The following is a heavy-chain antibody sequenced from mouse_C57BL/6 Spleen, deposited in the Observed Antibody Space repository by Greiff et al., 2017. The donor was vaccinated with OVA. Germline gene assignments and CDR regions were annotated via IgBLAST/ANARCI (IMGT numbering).Heavy chain of an antibody. Sequence: QVQLQQSGPGLVAPSQSLSITCTVSGFSLTSYAISWVRQPPGKGLEWLGVIWTGGGTNYNSALKSRLSISKDNSKSQVFLKMNSLQTDDTARYYCARNPPSYYYGSSFDYWGQGTTLTVSS. CDR1: GFSLTSYA. V-gene: IGHV2-9-1*01. D-gene: IGHD1-1*01. J-gene: IGHJ2*01. CDR2: IWTGGGT. CDR3: ARNPPSYYYGSSFDY.